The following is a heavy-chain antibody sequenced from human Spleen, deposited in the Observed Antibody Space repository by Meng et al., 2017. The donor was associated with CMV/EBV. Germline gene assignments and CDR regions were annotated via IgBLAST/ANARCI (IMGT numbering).Heavy chain of an antibody. CDR1: GGSISSGDYY. CDR3: ARSLTGTGEAFDY. D-gene: IGHD1-7*01. CDR2: IYYSGST. J-gene: IGHJ4*02. V-gene: IGHV4-30-4*08. Sequence: VQLEGVAPVLGKPSQTLSLPCTVSGGSISSGDYYWSWIRQLPGKGLEWIGYIYYSGSTYYNPSLKSRVTISVDTSKNQFSLKLSSVTAADTAVYYCARSLTGTGEAFDYWGQGTLVTVSS.